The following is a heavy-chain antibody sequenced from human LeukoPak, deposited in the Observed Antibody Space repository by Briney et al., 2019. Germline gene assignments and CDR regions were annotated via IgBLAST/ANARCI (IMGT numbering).Heavy chain of an antibody. V-gene: IGHV5-51*01. D-gene: IGHD1-26*01. J-gene: IGHJ3*02. CDR3: ASQVYSGSSRGFDI. Sequence: GESLKISCKGYGYSFTTYWIGWVRQMPGKGLEWMGIIYPGDSDTKYSPSFQGQGTISVDKSITTAYLQWSSLKASDTAMYYCASQVYSGSSRGFDIWGQGTMVTVSS. CDR2: IYPGDSDT. CDR1: GYSFTTYW.